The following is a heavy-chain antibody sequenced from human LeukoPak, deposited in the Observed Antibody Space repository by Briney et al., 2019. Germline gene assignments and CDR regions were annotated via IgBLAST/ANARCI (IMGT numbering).Heavy chain of an antibody. D-gene: IGHD2-21*02. Sequence: ASVKVSCKVSGYTLTELSMHWVRQAPGKGLEWMGGFDPEDGETIYAQEFQGRVTMTEDTSTDTAYMELSSLRSEDTAVYYCATLIGVVVTARSDPYYFDYWGQGTLVTVSS. CDR3: ATLIGVVVTARSDPYYFDY. CDR2: FDPEDGET. J-gene: IGHJ4*02. CDR1: GYTLTELS. V-gene: IGHV1-24*01.